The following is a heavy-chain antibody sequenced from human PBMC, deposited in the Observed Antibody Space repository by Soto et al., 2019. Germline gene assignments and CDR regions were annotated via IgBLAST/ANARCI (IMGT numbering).Heavy chain of an antibody. J-gene: IGHJ6*03. CDR2: IFSSGSP. CDR1: GVSLKTYY. CDR3: ARVAGISYYNHMDV. D-gene: IGHD1-20*01. Sequence: QVHLQESGPGLVRPSETLSLTCTVSGVSLKTYYWSWIRLPPGGGLEWIGYIFSSGSPNYNPSLRSRVTMSVETSIIRFSLKMSSVTAADAAVYSCARVAGISYYNHMDVWGKGTTVTVSS. V-gene: IGHV4-59*01.